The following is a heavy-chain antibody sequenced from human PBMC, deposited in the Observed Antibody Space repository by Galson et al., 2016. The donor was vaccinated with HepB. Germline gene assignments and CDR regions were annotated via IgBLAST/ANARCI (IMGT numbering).Heavy chain of an antibody. V-gene: IGHV3-30*04. D-gene: IGHD6-19*01. CDR3: ARGANTVAADY. J-gene: IGHJ4*02. CDR1: GFTFSSYA. Sequence: SLRLSCAASGFTFSSYAMHWVRQAPGKGLEWVALISYDGGNKYYADSVKGRFTISRDNSKNTLYPQVNSLRAEDTAVYYCARGANTVAADYWGQGTLVTVSS. CDR2: ISYDGGNK.